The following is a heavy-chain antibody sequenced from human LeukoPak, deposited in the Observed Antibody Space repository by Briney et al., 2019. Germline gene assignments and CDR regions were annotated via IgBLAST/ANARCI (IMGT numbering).Heavy chain of an antibody. CDR3: ASEHGTTIGTFDN. CDR2: ITNGGNYT. V-gene: IGHV3-23*01. J-gene: IGHJ4*02. D-gene: IGHD2-21*02. Sequence: SGGSLRLSCAASGFTFSTYAMNWVRQAPGKGLEWVSGITNGGNYTFYADSVKGWFTISRDNSKNTLYLQMNSLRADDTAVYYCASEHGTTIGTFDNWGQGTLVTVSS. CDR1: GFTFSTYA.